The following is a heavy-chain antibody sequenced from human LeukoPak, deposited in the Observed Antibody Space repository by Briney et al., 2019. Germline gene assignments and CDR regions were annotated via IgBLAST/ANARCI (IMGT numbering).Heavy chain of an antibody. CDR2: IIPILGIA. D-gene: IGHD3-16*01. J-gene: IGHJ4*02. Sequence: ASVKVSCKASGYTFTAYYIHWVRQAPGQGLEWMGRIIPILGIANYAQKFQGRVTITADKSTSTAYMELSSLRSEDTAVYYCARDGGGYYFDYWGQGTLVTVSS. CDR3: ARDGGGYYFDY. V-gene: IGHV1-69*04. CDR1: GYTFTAYY.